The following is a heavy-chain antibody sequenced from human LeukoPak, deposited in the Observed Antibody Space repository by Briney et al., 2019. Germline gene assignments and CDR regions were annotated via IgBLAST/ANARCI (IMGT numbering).Heavy chain of an antibody. CDR2: ISSSGST. CDR3: ARGWELLRGWFDP. J-gene: IGHJ5*02. V-gene: IGHV4-61*02. Sequence: PSETLSLTCTVSGDSISSGDYYWSWIRQPAGKGLEWIGRISSSGSTYYNPSLKSRVTISVDTSKNQFSLKLSSVTAADTAVYYCARGWELLRGWFDPWGQGTLVTVSS. CDR1: GDSISSGDYY. D-gene: IGHD1-26*01.